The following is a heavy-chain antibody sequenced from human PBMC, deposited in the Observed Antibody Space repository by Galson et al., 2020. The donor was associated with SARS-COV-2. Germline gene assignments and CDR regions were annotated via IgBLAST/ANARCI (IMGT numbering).Heavy chain of an antibody. CDR2: FDPEDGET. D-gene: IGHD1-26*01. J-gene: IGHJ4*02. V-gene: IGHV1-24*01. CDR1: GYTLTELS. CDR3: ATFVAIVGAGSFDY. Sequence: ASVKVSCKVSGYTLTELSMHWVRQAPGKGIEWMGGFDPEDGETIYAQKFQGRVTMTEDTSTDTAYMELSSMSSEDTAVYYCATFVAIVGAGSFDYWGQGTLVTVSS.